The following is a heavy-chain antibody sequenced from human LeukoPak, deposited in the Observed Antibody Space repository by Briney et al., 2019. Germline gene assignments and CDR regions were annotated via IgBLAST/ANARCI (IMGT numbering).Heavy chain of an antibody. J-gene: IGHJ5*02. CDR2: SGASGGST. CDR3: AKEGLNWKHGERIDP. CDR1: GFTFDIHA. V-gene: IGHV3-23*01. D-gene: IGHD1-1*01. Sequence: GGSLRLSCAASGFTFDIHAMSWVRQAPGKGLEWVSGSGASGGSTYYADSVKGRFTISRDNSKNTLYLQMNSLRAEDTAVYYCAKEGLNWKHGERIDPWGQGTLVTVSS.